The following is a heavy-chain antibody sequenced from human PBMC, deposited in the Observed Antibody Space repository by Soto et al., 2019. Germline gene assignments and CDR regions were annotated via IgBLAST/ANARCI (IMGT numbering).Heavy chain of an antibody. CDR1: GFTFSNYA. D-gene: IGHD3-3*01. CDR3: ARHKRDLRFLEWSYYFDY. V-gene: IGHV3-30-3*01. Sequence: GGSLRLSCAASGFTFSNYAIHWVRQAPGKGLEWVALISYDGSNKYYADSVKGRFTISRDNSKNTLYLQMNSLRAEDTAVYYCARHKRDLRFLEWSYYFDYWGQGTLVTVSS. J-gene: IGHJ4*02. CDR2: ISYDGSNK.